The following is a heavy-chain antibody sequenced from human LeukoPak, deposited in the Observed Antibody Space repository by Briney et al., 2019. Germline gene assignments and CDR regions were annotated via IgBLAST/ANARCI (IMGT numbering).Heavy chain of an antibody. CDR1: GYTFIANY. J-gene: IGHJ6*03. CDR2: INPNNGGT. D-gene: IGHD5/OR15-5a*01. Sequence: GASVKVSCKASGYTFIANYIHWVRQAPGQGLPWMGWINPNNGGTKYAQKFQGRVTMTRDTSISTTYMQLSRLRSDDTAIYYCARLSGYYDYYMDVWGEGTTVTVSS. V-gene: IGHV1-2*02. CDR3: ARLSGYYDYYMDV.